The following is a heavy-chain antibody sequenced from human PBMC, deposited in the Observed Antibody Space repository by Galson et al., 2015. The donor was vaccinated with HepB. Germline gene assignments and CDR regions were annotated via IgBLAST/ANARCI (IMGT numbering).Heavy chain of an antibody. J-gene: IGHJ3*02. D-gene: IGHD3-22*01. CDR1: GYIFTELS. CDR2: FDPTHGET. V-gene: IGHV1-24*01. CDR3: AAPVHGGYSDAFDI. Sequence: SVKVSCKVSGYIFTELSIHWVRQAPGKGLDWMGAFDPTHGETVYAQRFQGRVTMTEDTKTDTAYMELSSLRSEDTAMYYCAAPVHGGYSDAFDIWGQGTKVTVSS.